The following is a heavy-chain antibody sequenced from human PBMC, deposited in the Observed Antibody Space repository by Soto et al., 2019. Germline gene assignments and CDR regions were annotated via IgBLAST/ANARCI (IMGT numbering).Heavy chain of an antibody. CDR3: ARVPRNMVLGGTDYYYGMDV. CDR1: GYTFTGYY. CDR2: INPNSGGT. Sequence: ASVKVSCKASGYTFTGYYMHWVRQAPGQGLEWMGWINPNSGGTNYAQKFQGWVTMTRDTSISTAYMELSRLRSDDTAVYYCARVPRNMVLGGTDYYYGMDVWGQGTTVTVSS. V-gene: IGHV1-2*04. J-gene: IGHJ6*02. D-gene: IGHD3-10*01.